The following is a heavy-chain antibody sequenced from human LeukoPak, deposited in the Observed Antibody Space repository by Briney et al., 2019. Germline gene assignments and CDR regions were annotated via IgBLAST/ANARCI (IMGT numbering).Heavy chain of an antibody. J-gene: IGHJ1*01. CDR3: ASQPTTYYDFWSGYRHLEYFQH. Sequence: GGSLRLSCAASGFTVSSNYMSWVRQAPGKGLEWVSVIYSGGSTYYADSVKGRFTISRDNSKNPLYLQMNSLRAEDTAVYYCASQPTTYYDFWSGYRHLEYFQHWSQGTLVTVSS. CDR2: IYSGGST. CDR1: GFTVSSNY. D-gene: IGHD3-3*01. V-gene: IGHV3-66*02.